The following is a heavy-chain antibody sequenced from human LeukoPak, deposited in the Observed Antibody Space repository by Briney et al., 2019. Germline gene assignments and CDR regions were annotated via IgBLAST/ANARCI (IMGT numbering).Heavy chain of an antibody. CDR3: ASGGVIAYFDY. CDR1: GGSISSGDYY. Sequence: SETLSLTCTVSGGSISSGDYYWSWIRQPPGKGLEWIGYIYYSGSTYYNPSLKSRVTISVDTSKNQFSLKLSSVTAADTAVYYCASGGVIAYFDYWGQGTLVTVSS. J-gene: IGHJ4*02. D-gene: IGHD3-16*02. V-gene: IGHV4-30-4*08. CDR2: IYYSGST.